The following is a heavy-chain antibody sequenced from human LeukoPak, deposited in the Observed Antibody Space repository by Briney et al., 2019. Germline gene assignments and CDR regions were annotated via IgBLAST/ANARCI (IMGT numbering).Heavy chain of an antibody. CDR2: ISYDGSNK. CDR1: GFTFSSYG. Sequence: GGSLRLSCAASGFTFSSYGMHWVRQAPGKGLEWVAAISYDGSNKYSADSVKGRFTISRDNAKNSVSLQINTLRADDTAVYYCARDSGSRSSGLFDYWGQGTLVTVSS. V-gene: IGHV3-30*12. CDR3: ARDSGSRSSGLFDY. D-gene: IGHD2-15*01. J-gene: IGHJ4*02.